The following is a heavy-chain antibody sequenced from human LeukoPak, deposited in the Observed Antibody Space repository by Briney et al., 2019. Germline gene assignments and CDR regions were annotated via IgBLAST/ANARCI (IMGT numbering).Heavy chain of an antibody. J-gene: IGHJ5*02. CDR2: IYSGGST. CDR3: ARGSFRYSPHRGWFDP. D-gene: IGHD6-13*01. Sequence: GGSLRLSCAASGFTVSSNYMSWVRQAPGKGLEWVSVIYSGGSTYYADSVKGRFTISRDNSKNTLYLQMNSLRAEDTAVYYCARGSFRYSPHRGWFDPWGQGTLVTVSS. CDR1: GFTVSSNY. V-gene: IGHV3-53*01.